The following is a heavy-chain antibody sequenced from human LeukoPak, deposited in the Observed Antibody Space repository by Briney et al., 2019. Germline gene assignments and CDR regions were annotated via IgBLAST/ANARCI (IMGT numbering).Heavy chain of an antibody. J-gene: IGHJ6*02. Sequence: SETLSLTCTVSGGSISSYYWSWIRQPPGKGLEWIGYIYYSGSTNYNPSLKSRVTISVDTSKNQFSLKLSSVTAADTAVYYCARHQWYYGMDVWGQGTTVTVSS. CDR2: IYYSGST. D-gene: IGHD2-8*01. CDR3: ARHQWYYGMDV. V-gene: IGHV4-59*08. CDR1: GGSISSYY.